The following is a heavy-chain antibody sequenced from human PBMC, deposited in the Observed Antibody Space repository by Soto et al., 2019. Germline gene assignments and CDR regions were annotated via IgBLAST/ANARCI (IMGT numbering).Heavy chain of an antibody. J-gene: IGHJ4*02. CDR2: IYYSGST. CDR1: GDSISSYY. Sequence: SETLSLTCTVSGDSISSYYWSWIRQPPGKGLEWIGYIYYSGSTNYSPSLKSRVTMSVDTSKNHFSLRLISVTAADTAIYFCAREGNLGRWLQPLDFWGQGTLVTVSS. D-gene: IGHD5-12*01. V-gene: IGHV4-59*01. CDR3: AREGNLGRWLQPLDF.